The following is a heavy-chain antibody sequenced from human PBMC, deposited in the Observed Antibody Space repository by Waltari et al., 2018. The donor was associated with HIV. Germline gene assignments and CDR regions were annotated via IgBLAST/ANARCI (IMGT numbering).Heavy chain of an antibody. CDR2: MSSSGRSI. Sequence: QVQLVESGGGLVKPGGSLSLSCAASGFTFNDHYMSWIRQAPGKGLEWVSFMSSSGRSIYYADSVKGRFTISRDNAKNSLYLQMTSLRAEDTAVYYCARNYDFWSGLPGYWGQGTLVTVSS. D-gene: IGHD3-3*01. CDR1: GFTFNDHY. CDR3: ARNYDFWSGLPGY. V-gene: IGHV3-11*01. J-gene: IGHJ4*02.